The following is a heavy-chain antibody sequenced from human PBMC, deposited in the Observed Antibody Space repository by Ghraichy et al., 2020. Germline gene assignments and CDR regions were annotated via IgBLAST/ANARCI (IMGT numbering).Heavy chain of an antibody. CDR1: GFTFNSYA. V-gene: IGHV3-30-3*01. D-gene: IGHD6-19*01. CDR2: ISYDGSNK. J-gene: IGHJ5*02. CDR3: ARAQDSSGWYNWFDP. Sequence: GESLNISCAASGFTFNSYAFHWVRQAPGKGLEWVALISYDGSNKHYADSVKGRFTISRDNSKSTLYLEMNSLTSEDTAVFYCARAQDSSGWYNWFDPWGQGTLVTVSS.